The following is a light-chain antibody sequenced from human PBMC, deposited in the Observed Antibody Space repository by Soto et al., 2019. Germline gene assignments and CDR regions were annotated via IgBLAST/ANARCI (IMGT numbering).Light chain of an antibody. CDR3: QTWATGIGV. Sequence: QLVLTQSPSASASLGASVKLTCTLSSGHSSYAIAWHQQQPEKGPRYLMKLSSDGSHTKGDGIPDRFSGSSSGAERYLTISSLQSDDEADYYCQTWATGIGVFGGGTQLTVL. V-gene: IGLV4-69*01. CDR2: LSSDGSH. J-gene: IGLJ2*01. CDR1: SGHSSYA.